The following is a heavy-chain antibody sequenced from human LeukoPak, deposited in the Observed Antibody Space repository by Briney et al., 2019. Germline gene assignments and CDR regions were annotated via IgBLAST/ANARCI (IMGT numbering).Heavy chain of an antibody. CDR1: GGSISPYF. V-gene: IGHV4-4*09. CDR3: ARRQTYFDY. J-gene: IGHJ4*02. Sequence: SETLSLTCTVSGGSISPYFWSWIRQPPGKGLEWIGYIYTDGSTKYNPSLKSRVTISLDTSKNQFSPKLSSVTAADTAVYYCARRQTYFDYWGQGTLVTVSS. CDR2: IYTDGST.